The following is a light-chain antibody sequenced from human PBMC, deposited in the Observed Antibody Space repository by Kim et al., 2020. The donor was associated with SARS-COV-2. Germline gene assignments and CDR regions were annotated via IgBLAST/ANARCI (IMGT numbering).Light chain of an antibody. CDR2: GAS. Sequence: ASVGDRVTITCRASQSSGSYLNWYQQKPGKAANLLIYGASSLQSGVPSSFSGSGSGTHFTLTISSLQPEDFATYFCEQSYTTPFTFGPGTKVDIK. J-gene: IGKJ3*01. V-gene: IGKV1-39*01. CDR3: EQSYTTPFT. CDR1: QSSGSY.